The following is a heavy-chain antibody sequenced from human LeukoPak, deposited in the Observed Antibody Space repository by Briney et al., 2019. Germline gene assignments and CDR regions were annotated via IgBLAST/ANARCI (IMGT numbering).Heavy chain of an antibody. CDR1: GFTFSSYW. J-gene: IGHJ5*02. CDR2: INSAGSST. V-gene: IGHV3-74*01. CDR3: ARDQYTNSGNWFDP. D-gene: IGHD7-27*01. Sequence: TGGSLRLSCAASGFTFSSYWMHWVRQAPGKGLVWVSRINSAGSSTSYADSVKGRFTIPRDNAKNTLYLQMNSLRAEDTAVYFCARDQYTNSGNWFDPWGQGTLVTVSS.